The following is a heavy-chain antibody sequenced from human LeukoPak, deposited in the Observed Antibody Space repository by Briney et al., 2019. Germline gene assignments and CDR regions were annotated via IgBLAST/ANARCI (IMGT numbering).Heavy chain of an antibody. J-gene: IGHJ4*02. Sequence: ASVKVSCKTSGYTFTGYDMHWVRQAPGQGLEGMGWINPNSGGTNYAQKFQGRVTMTRDTSISTTYMELSRLRSDDTDVYYCARDFLYYYDSTRLDYWGQGTLVTVSS. CDR1: GYTFTGYD. D-gene: IGHD3-22*01. CDR3: ARDFLYYYDSTRLDY. V-gene: IGHV1-2*02. CDR2: INPNSGGT.